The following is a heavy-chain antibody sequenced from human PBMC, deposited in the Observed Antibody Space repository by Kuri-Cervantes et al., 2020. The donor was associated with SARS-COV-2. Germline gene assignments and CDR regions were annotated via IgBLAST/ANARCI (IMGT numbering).Heavy chain of an antibody. D-gene: IGHD2-2*01. V-gene: IGHV3-48*02. J-gene: IGHJ6*02. CDR2: ISSSSSTI. Sequence: GGFLRSSGAASGLTLSSYSMNWVRQAPGKGLEWVSYISSSSSTIYYADSVKGRFTTSRDNAKNSLCLQMNSLRDEDAAVYYCARGYCSSTSCPPYYYYGMDVWGQGTTVTVSS. CDR3: ARGYCSSTSCPPYYYYGMDV. CDR1: GLTLSSYS.